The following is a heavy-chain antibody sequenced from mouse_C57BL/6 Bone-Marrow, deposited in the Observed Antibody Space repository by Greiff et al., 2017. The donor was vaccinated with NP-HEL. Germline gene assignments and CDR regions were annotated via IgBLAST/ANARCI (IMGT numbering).Heavy chain of an antibody. CDR3: ARFGGLFDY. CDR1: GYTFTSYW. CDR2: IDPSDSET. J-gene: IGHJ2*01. Sequence: QVHVKQPGAELVRPGSSVKLSCKASGYTFTSYWMHWVKQRPIQGLEWIGNIDPSDSETHYNQKFKDKATLTVDKSSSTAYMQLSSLTSEDSAVYYCARFGGLFDYWGQGTTLTVSS. V-gene: IGHV1-52*01.